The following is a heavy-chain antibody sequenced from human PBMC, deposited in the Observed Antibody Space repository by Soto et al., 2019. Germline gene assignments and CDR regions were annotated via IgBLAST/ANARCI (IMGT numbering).Heavy chain of an antibody. J-gene: IGHJ4*02. CDR2: ISSSGSTI. V-gene: IGHV3-48*03. CDR1: GFTFSSYE. D-gene: IGHD1-26*01. Sequence: EVQLVESGGGLVQPGGSLRLSCAASGFTFSSYEMNWVRQAPGKGLEWVSYISSSGSTIYYADSGKGRFTISRDNAKNSLYLQMNSLRAEDTALYYCASLGSGSTGFSFDYWGQGTLVTVSS. CDR3: ASLGSGSTGFSFDY.